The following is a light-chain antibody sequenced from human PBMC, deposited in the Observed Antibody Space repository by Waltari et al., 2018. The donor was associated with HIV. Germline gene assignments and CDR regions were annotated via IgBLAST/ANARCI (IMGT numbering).Light chain of an antibody. CDR2: DTS. CDR1: TGAVTSDHY. CDR3: LLSYGGARV. V-gene: IGLV7-46*01. J-gene: IGLJ2*01. Sequence: QAVVTQEPSLTVSPGGTVTLTCGSSTGAVTSDHYPYWFQQTPGQAPRTLIYDTSNKHSWTPARFSGALLGGKAALTISGAQPEDEAEYYCLLSYGGARVFGGGTKLTVL.